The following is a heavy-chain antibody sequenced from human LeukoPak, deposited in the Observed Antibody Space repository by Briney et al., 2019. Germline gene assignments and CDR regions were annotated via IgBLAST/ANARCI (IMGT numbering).Heavy chain of an antibody. D-gene: IGHD3-10*01. Sequence: GSLRLSCAASGFTVSSNYMSWVRQAPGKGLEWVSVIYSGGSTYYADSVKGRFTISRDNSKNTLYLQMNSLRAEDTAVYYCARSAQPEPPGSGVIFLLPGSDGWFDPWGQGTLVTVSS. V-gene: IGHV3-53*01. CDR1: GFTVSSNY. CDR3: ARSAQPEPPGSGVIFLLPGSDGWFDP. CDR2: IYSGGST. J-gene: IGHJ5*02.